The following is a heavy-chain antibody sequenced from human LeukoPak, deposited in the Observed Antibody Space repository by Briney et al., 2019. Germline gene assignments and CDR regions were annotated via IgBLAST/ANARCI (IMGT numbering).Heavy chain of an antibody. Sequence: GGSLRLSCAASGFTFSSYSMNWVRQAPGKGLEWVSSISSSSSSIYYADSVKGRFTISRDNAKNTLYLQMNSLRAEDTAVYYCAKDYYDAWGAFDIWGQGTMVTVSS. CDR3: AKDYYDAWGAFDI. D-gene: IGHD3-22*01. V-gene: IGHV3-21*01. J-gene: IGHJ3*02. CDR2: ISSSSSSI. CDR1: GFTFSSYS.